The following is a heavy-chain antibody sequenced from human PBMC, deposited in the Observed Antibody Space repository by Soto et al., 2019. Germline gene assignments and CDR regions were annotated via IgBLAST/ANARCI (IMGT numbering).Heavy chain of an antibody. J-gene: IGHJ4*02. Sequence: QVQLVQSGAEVKKPGASVKVSCKASGYTFSRYYMHWVRQAPGQGLEWMGIINPSGSSTTYAQKFQGRVTMTRDTSTSTVYMELSSLRSEDTAVYYCARLAGTSDYWGQGTLVTVSS. CDR1: GYTFSRYY. CDR2: INPSGSST. D-gene: IGHD1-7*01. V-gene: IGHV1-46*01. CDR3: ARLAGTSDY.